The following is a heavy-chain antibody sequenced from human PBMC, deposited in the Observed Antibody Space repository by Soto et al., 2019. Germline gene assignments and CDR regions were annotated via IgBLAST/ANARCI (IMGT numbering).Heavy chain of an antibody. V-gene: IGHV1-18*01. J-gene: IGHJ4*02. CDR3: ATTPTLVPAIQPVFDC. CDR2: ITAYNGNT. D-gene: IGHD2-2*01. CDR1: AYTFSNYG. Sequence: QVQLVQSGAEVKKPGASVKVSCKASAYTFSNYGITWVRQAPGQGLEWMGWITAYNGNTNYAQKFLGRVTMTTDTATRIAYMEPRSLRFDDTAIYYCATTPTLVPAIQPVFDCWGQGTLVTVSS.